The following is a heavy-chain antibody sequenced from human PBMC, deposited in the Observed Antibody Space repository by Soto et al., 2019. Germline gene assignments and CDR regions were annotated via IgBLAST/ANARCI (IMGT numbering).Heavy chain of an antibody. Sequence: GGSLRLSCAASGFTFSSYSMNWVRQAPGKGLEWVSSISSSSYIYYADSVKGRFTISRDNAKNSLYLQMNSLRAEDTAVYYCARPLGGDYFDYWGQGTLVTVSS. CDR3: ARPLGGDYFDY. CDR1: GFTFSSYS. V-gene: IGHV3-21*01. CDR2: ISSSSYI. J-gene: IGHJ4*02.